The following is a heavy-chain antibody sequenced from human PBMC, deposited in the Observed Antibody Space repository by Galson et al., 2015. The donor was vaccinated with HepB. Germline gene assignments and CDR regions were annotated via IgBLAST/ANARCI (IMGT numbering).Heavy chain of an antibody. V-gene: IGHV3-30*18. CDR2: ISYDGSNK. D-gene: IGHD3-22*01. J-gene: IGHJ5*02. Sequence: SLRLSCAASGFTFSSYGMHWVRQAPGKGLEWVAVISYDGSNKYYADSVKGRFTISRDNSKNTLYLQMNSLRAEDTAVYYCAKDGRRYDSSANWFDPWGQGTLVTVSS. CDR1: GFTFSSYG. CDR3: AKDGRRYDSSANWFDP.